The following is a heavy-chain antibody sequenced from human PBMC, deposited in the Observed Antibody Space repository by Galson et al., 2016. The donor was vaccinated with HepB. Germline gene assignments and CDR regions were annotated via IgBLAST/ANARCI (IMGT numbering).Heavy chain of an antibody. Sequence: SLRLSCAASGFTFSDHYMDWVRQAPGKGLEWVGRSRNKANSYTTEYAAAVKCRFTISRDDSESSLYLQMNSLKTEDTAVYYCARVRAESYFDYWGQGTLVAVSS. CDR1: GFTFSDHY. D-gene: IGHD4/OR15-4a*01. J-gene: IGHJ4*02. V-gene: IGHV3-72*01. CDR3: ARVRAESYFDY. CDR2: SRNKANSYTT.